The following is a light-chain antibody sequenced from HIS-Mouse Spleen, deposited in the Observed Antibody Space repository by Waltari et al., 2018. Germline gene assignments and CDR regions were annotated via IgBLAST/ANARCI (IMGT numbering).Light chain of an antibody. Sequence: QSVLTQPPSASGTPGPRVTISCSGSSSNIGRNYVYWYQQLPGTAPKLLIYRNNQRPSGVPDRFSGSKSGTSASLAISGLRSEDEADYYCAAWDDSLSGPVFGGGTKLTVL. CDR3: AAWDDSLSGPV. V-gene: IGLV1-47*01. CDR1: SSNIGRNY. CDR2: RNN. J-gene: IGLJ3*02.